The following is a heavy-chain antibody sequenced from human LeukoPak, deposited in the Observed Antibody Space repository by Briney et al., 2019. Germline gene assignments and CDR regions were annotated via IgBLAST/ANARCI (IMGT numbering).Heavy chain of an antibody. V-gene: IGHV3-23*01. D-gene: IGHD1-26*01. Sequence: GGSLRLSCAASGFTFSSYAMSCVRQAPGKGLEWVSAISGSGGSTYYADSVKGRFTISRDNSKNTLYLQMNSLRAEDTAVYYCARDRVGATDYFDYWGQGTLVTVSS. J-gene: IGHJ4*02. CDR1: GFTFSSYA. CDR2: ISGSGGST. CDR3: ARDRVGATDYFDY.